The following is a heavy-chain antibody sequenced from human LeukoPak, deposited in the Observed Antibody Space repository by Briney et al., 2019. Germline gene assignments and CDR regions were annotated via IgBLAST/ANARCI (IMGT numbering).Heavy chain of an antibody. CDR2: IWYDGSKK. CDR1: GFTFSSNG. Sequence: GGSLRLSCAASGFTFSSNGMHWVRQAPGKGLEWVAVIWYDGSKKYYADSAKGRFTISRDNSKNTLYLQMNNLRAEDTAVYYCAKDRRVDYYDSSGFNLRWGQGTLVTVSS. CDR3: AKDRRVDYYDSSGFNLR. J-gene: IGHJ4*02. D-gene: IGHD3-22*01. V-gene: IGHV3-33*06.